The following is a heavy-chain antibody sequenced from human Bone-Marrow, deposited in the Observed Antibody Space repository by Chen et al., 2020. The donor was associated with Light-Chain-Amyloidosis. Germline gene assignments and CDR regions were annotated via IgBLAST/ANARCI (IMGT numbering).Heavy chain of an antibody. J-gene: IGHJ3*01. CDR1: AVPSTGSP. V-gene: IGHV1-2*06. CDR3: ARCVNTGTGPDAVDQ. CDR2: ISTANGDA. Sequence: QVHLVQSGAEVKKPGASVQVSCKASAVPSTGSPMHWVRQAPGRGREWMGQISTANGDAKYPPRYQGRGTMTGDTSISTAYIELTRLSPDDSALYFCARCVNTGTGPDAVDQWGQGTQVTVSS.